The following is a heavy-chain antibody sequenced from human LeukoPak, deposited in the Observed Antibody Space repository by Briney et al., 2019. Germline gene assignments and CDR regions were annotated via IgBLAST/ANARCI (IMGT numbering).Heavy chain of an antibody. CDR2: ISYDGSNK. CDR3: ARDRHAGSGWYRGFDY. Sequence: PGRSLRLSCAASGFTFSSYAMHWVRQAPGKGLEWVAVISYDGSNKYYADSAKGRFTIARDNSKNTLYLQMNSLRAEDTAVYYCARDRHAGSGWYRGFDYWGQGTLVTVSS. J-gene: IGHJ4*02. CDR1: GFTFSSYA. V-gene: IGHV3-30-3*01. D-gene: IGHD6-19*01.